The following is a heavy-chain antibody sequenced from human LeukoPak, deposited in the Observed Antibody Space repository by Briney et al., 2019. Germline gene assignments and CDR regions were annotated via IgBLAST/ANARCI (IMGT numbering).Heavy chain of an antibody. Sequence: PGGSLRLSCVASGFTVMYNFMSWVRQAPGKGLEWVSVIYSGGDTDYADSVKGRFTISRDNSKNMLYLQMNSLRAEDTAVYYCARRRPGSTHAFDIWGQGTMVTVSS. CDR1: GFTVMYNF. D-gene: IGHD1-1*01. CDR2: IYSGGDT. V-gene: IGHV3-53*05. CDR3: ARRRPGSTHAFDI. J-gene: IGHJ3*02.